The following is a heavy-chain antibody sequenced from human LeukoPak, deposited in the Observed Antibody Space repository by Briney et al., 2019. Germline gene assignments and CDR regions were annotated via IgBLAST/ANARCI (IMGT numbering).Heavy chain of an antibody. CDR1: GFIFSSSW. CDR2: IKQDGNEK. D-gene: IGHD2-21*01. Sequence: GSLRLSCAASGFIFSSSWMSWVRQAPGKGLEWVANIKQDGNEKYYVDSVKGRFTISRDNAKNSLYLQMDSLRAEDTAVYYCARDSYYSFDYWGRGTLVTVSS. J-gene: IGHJ4*02. CDR3: ARDSYYSFDY. V-gene: IGHV3-7*04.